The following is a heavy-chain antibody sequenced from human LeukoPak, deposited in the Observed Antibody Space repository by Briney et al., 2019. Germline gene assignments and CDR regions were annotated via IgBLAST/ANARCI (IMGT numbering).Heavy chain of an antibody. D-gene: IGHD2-8*01. CDR2: ISYDGSNK. V-gene: IGHV3-30*18. CDR1: GFTFSSYG. CDR3: AKGGWCPDP. Sequence: GGSLRLSCAASGFTFSSYGMHWVRQAPGKGLEWVAVISYDGSNKYYADSVKGRFTISRDNSKNTLYLQMNSLRAEDTAVYYCAKGGWCPDPWGQGTLVTVSS. J-gene: IGHJ5*02.